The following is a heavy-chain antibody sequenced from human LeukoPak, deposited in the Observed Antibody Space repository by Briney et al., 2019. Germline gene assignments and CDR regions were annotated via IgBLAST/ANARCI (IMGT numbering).Heavy chain of an antibody. CDR1: GGSFSGYY. CDR3: ARGLSGYYY. J-gene: IGHJ4*02. CDR2: INHSGST. D-gene: IGHD3-3*01. V-gene: IGHV4-34*01. Sequence: SETLSLTCAVYGGSFSGYYWSWIRQPPGKGLEWIGEINHSGSTNYNPSLKSRVTISVDTSKNQFSLKLSSVTAADTAVYYCARGLSGYYYWGQGTLVAVSS.